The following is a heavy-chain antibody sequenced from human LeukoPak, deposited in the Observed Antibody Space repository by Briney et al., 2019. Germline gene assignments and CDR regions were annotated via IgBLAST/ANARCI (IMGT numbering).Heavy chain of an antibody. J-gene: IGHJ6*03. Sequence: ASVKVSCKASGYTFTGYYMHWVRQAPGQGLEWMGWINPNSGGTNYAQKFQGRVTMSRDTSISTAYMELSRLRSDDTAVYYCARGGTAYYYYYMDVWGKGTTVTVSS. CDR3: ARGGTAYYYYYMDV. CDR2: INPNSGGT. D-gene: IGHD2-21*02. V-gene: IGHV1-2*02. CDR1: GYTFTGYY.